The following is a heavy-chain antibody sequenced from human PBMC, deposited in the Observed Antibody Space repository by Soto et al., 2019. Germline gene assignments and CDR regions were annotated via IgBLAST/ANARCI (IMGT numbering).Heavy chain of an antibody. Sequence: QVQLRESGPGLVKPSQTLFVTCSVSGGSISSGDYYWSWIRHHPGKGLEWIGYIYHSETTYYNPSLQSRVSXSXXXSXXQFSLKVKSVSAADTAVYYCARGGVVVTRSQYFIVWGQGTLITVSS. D-gene: IGHD3-3*01. V-gene: IGHV4-31*03. J-gene: IGHJ1*01. CDR3: ARGGVVVTRSQYFIV. CDR2: IYHSETT. CDR1: GGSISSGDYY.